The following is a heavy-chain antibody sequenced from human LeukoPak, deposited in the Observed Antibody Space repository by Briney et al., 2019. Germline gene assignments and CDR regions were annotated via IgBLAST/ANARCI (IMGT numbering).Heavy chain of an antibody. CDR2: INHSGST. D-gene: IGHD3-10*01. CDR1: GGSFSGYY. CDR3: ARRYGSGSYAPPINWFDP. V-gene: IGHV4-34*01. J-gene: IGHJ5*02. Sequence: SETLSLTCAVYGGSFSGYYWSWIRQPPGKGLEWIGEINHSGSTNYNPPLKSRVTISVDTSKNQFSLKLSSVTAADTAVYYCARRYGSGSYAPPINWFDPWGQGTLVTVSS.